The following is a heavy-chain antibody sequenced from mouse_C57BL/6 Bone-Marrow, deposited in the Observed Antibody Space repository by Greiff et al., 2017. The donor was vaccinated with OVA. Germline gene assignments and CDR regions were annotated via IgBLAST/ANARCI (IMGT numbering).Heavy chain of an antibody. CDR1: GYTFTDHP. CDR3: ARWDYGSSAWFAY. Sequence: VQLQQSDAELVKPGASVKISCKVSGYTFTDHPIHWMKQRPEQGLEWIGYIYPRDGSTKYNEKFKGKATLTADKSSSTAYMQLNSLTSEDSAVYFCARWDYGSSAWFAYWGQGTLVTVSA. V-gene: IGHV1-78*01. J-gene: IGHJ3*01. D-gene: IGHD1-1*01. CDR2: IYPRDGST.